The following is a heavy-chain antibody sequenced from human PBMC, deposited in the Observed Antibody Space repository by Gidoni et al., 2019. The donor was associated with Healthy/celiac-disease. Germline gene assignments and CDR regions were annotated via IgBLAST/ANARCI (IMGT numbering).Heavy chain of an antibody. CDR3: ARGATTVTTVRYYYYYYGMDV. D-gene: IGHD4-17*01. Sequence: EVQLVESGGGLVQPGGSLRLSCAASGSTLSSSDMPWVRQATGKGLEWVSAIGTAGDTYYPGSVKGRFTISRENAKNSLYLQMNSLRAGDTAVYYCARGATTVTTVRYYYYYYGMDVWGQGTTVTVSS. CDR1: GSTLSSSD. V-gene: IGHV3-13*01. CDR2: IGTAGDT. J-gene: IGHJ6*02.